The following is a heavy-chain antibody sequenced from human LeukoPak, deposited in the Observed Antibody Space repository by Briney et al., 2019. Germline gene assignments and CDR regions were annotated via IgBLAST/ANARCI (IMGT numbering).Heavy chain of an antibody. D-gene: IGHD3-22*01. CDR2: ISGSGGST. V-gene: IGHV3-23*01. Sequence: GSLRLSCAASGFTFSSYAMTWVRQAPGKGLEWVSAISGSGGSTYYAASVKGRFTISRDNSKNTLYLQMNSLRAEDTVVYYCAKDRYYYDSSALQYYFDYWGQGTLVTVSS. CDR1: GFTFSSYA. J-gene: IGHJ4*02. CDR3: AKDRYYYDSSALQYYFDY.